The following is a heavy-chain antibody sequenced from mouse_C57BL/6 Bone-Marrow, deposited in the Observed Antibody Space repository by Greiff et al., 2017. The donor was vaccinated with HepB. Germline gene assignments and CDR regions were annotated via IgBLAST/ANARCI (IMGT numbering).Heavy chain of an antibody. CDR1: GYTFTDYN. CDR2: INPNNGGT. CDR3: ARSGMTKFAY. D-gene: IGHD3-2*02. V-gene: IGHV1-18*01. Sequence: VQLQQSGPELVKPGASVKISCKASGYTFTDYNMDWVKQSHGKSLEWIGDINPNNGGTIYNQKFKGKATLTVDKSSSTAYMQLRSLTSEYTAVYDGARSGMTKFAYWGQGTLVTVSA. J-gene: IGHJ3*01.